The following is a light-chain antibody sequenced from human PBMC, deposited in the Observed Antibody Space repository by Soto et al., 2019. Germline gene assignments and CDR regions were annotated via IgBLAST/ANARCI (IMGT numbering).Light chain of an antibody. Sequence: IVLTQSPATLSLSPGERATISCRASQSIRTYLAWYQQKPGQAPRLLISDASNRATGIPARFSGSGSGTDFTLTISSLEPEDFAFYYCQQRSNWSFGQGTRLEIK. J-gene: IGKJ5*01. V-gene: IGKV3-11*01. CDR2: DAS. CDR3: QQRSNWS. CDR1: QSIRTY.